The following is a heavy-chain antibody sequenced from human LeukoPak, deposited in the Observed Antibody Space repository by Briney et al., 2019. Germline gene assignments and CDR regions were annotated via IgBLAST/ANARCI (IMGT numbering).Heavy chain of an antibody. Sequence: GGSLRLSCAASGFTFSSYAMSWVRQAPGNGLEWVSAISGSGGSTYYADSVKGRFTISRDNSKNTLYLQMNSLRAEDTAVYYCAKPKTLTYYYDSSGYYSTNWGQGTLVTVSS. CDR3: AKPKTLTYYYDSSGYYSTN. CDR2: ISGSGGST. CDR1: GFTFSSYA. J-gene: IGHJ4*02. V-gene: IGHV3-23*01. D-gene: IGHD3-22*01.